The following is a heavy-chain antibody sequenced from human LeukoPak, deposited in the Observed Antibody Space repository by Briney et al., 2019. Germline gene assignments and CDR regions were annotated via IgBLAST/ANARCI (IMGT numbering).Heavy chain of an antibody. Sequence: ASVTVSFKASGYTFTGYYMHWVRQAPGQGLEWMGWINPNSGGTNYAQKFQGRVTMTRDTSISTAYMELSRLRSDDTAVYYCARDHREFGGVIATDHNWFDPWGQGTLVTVSS. CDR1: GYTFTGYY. CDR3: ARDHREFGGVIATDHNWFDP. J-gene: IGHJ5*02. CDR2: INPNSGGT. D-gene: IGHD3-16*02. V-gene: IGHV1-2*02.